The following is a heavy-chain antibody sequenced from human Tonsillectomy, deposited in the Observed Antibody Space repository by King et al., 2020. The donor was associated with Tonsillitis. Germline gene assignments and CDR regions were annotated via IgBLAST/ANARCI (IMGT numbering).Heavy chain of an antibody. J-gene: IGHJ5*02. Sequence: VQLVESGTEVKVPGASLTVSCKSSGYTFTNYHIHWIRQAPGQGLEGVGWMNCNSGSTNSSQRFQGRVTVIRDTSTNTAYMDLRSLRSDDTAIYYCSRETWVYGPWGQGTLVTVSS. V-gene: IGHV1-2*02. CDR2: MNCNSGST. CDR1: GYTFTNYH. CDR3: SRETWVYGP. D-gene: IGHD3-10*01.